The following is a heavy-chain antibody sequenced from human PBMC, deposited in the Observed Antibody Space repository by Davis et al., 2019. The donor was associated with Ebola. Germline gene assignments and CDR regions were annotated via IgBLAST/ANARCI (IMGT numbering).Heavy chain of an antibody. V-gene: IGHV3-73*01. Sequence: GESLKISCAASGFTFSGSAMHWVRQASGKGLEWVGRIRSKANSYATAYAASVKGRFTISRDDSKNTAYLQMNSLRAEDTAVYYCARDPPGDAVVKVAAGTYYYYGMDVWGQGTTVTVSS. D-gene: IGHD6-13*01. J-gene: IGHJ6*02. CDR2: IRSKANSYAT. CDR3: ARDPPGDAVVKVAAGTYYYYGMDV. CDR1: GFTFSGSA.